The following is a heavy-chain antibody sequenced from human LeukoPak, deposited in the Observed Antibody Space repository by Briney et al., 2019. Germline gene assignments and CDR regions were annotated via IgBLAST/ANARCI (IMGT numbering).Heavy chain of an antibody. CDR1: GFSFSTYA. CDR2: IWYDGNHK. Sequence: GRSLRLSCAASGFSFSTYALHCVRQAPRKGPEWVAVIWYDGNHKYYAESVKGRFTISRDNSKNTLYLQMNSLTAEDTAVYHCAKGHYDSSGLPFDQWGQGTLVLVSS. V-gene: IGHV3-33*06. J-gene: IGHJ4*02. D-gene: IGHD3-22*01. CDR3: AKGHYDSSGLPFDQ.